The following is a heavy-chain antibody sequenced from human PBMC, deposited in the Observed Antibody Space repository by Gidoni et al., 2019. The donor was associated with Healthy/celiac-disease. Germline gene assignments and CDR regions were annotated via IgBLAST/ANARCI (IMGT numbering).Heavy chain of an antibody. CDR1: GFTFSSYI. Sequence: EVHLVESGGGLVTPGGSLRLSCAASGFTFSSYIMICVRHAPGKGLEWVSSISRSSSYRYYADSVKGRFTISRDNAKNSLYLKMNRLRAENTDVYYCARDYYYDSSGYYYDYYYGMDVWGQGTTVTVSS. CDR3: ARDYYYDSSGYYYDYYYGMDV. V-gene: IGHV3-21*01. J-gene: IGHJ6*02. D-gene: IGHD3-22*01. CDR2: ISRSSSYR.